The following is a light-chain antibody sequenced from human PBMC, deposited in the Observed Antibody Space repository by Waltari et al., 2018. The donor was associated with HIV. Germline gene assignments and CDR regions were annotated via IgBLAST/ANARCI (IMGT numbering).Light chain of an antibody. CDR2: DFS. CDR3: SSYASDSSIWV. V-gene: IGLV2-14*03. J-gene: IGLJ3*02. Sequence: QSALTQPASVSGSPGQSITISCTVNSGVIGGYNYVSWYQHHPDQAPTVLIYDFSSRPSGVSNRFYGSKSGNTASLTISGLQTEEEAEYDCSSYASDSSIWVFGGGTKLSVL. CDR1: SGVIGGYNY.